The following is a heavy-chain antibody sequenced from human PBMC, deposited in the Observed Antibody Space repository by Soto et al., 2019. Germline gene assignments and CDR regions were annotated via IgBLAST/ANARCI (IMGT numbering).Heavy chain of an antibody. CDR3: AREQLSHWSSFEHYNVMDV. V-gene: IGHV1-69*01. CDR2: IMPVSGAA. J-gene: IGHJ6*01. CDR1: AGTFTNSI. D-gene: IGHD1-1*01. Sequence: QVHLVQSGPEVKKPGSSVKVSCRASAGTFTNSIISWVRQARGQGLEWLGAIMPVSGAAIYAQIFKGGINITAAQSTSTVYMEVSSLRSDDTAVYYCAREQLSHWSSFEHYNVMDVCGQGPHVTVSS.